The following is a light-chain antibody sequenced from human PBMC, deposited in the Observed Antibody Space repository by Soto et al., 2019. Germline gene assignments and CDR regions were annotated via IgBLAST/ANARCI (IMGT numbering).Light chain of an antibody. V-gene: IGKV3-20*01. CDR2: GAS. CDR1: QTVTSSF. CDR3: QQYGRSPDLFT. Sequence: NVLTQSPGTLSLSPGDRATLSCRASQTVTSSFLAWYQQKPGQAPRLLIYGASNRATGIPDRFSGCGSGTDFTLSISRLEPGDFAVYYCQQYGRSPDLFTFGPGTKVEIK. J-gene: IGKJ3*01.